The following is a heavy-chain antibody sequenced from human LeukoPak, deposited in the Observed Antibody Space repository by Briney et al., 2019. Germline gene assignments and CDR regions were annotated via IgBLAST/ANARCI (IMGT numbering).Heavy chain of an antibody. J-gene: IGHJ6*02. CDR1: GGSISSGGYY. D-gene: IGHD3-10*02. Sequence: TSETLSLTCTVSGGSISSGGYYWSWIRQHPGKGLEWIGYIYYSGSTYYNPSLKSRVTISVDTSKNQFSLKLSSVTAADTAVYYCARDRNGNKEMFGEFHYYYYGMDVWGQGTTVTVSS. V-gene: IGHV4-31*03. CDR3: ARDRNGNKEMFGEFHYYYYGMDV. CDR2: IYYSGST.